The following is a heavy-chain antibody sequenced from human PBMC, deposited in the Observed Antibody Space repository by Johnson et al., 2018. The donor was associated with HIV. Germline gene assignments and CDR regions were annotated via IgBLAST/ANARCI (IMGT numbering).Heavy chain of an antibody. CDR2: INWNGGST. CDR1: GFTFDDYG. CDR3: ARDGLATYAFDI. Sequence: VQLVESGGGLVQPGGSLRLSCAASGFTFDDYGMSWVRQAPGKGLEWVSGINWNGGSTGYADSVKGRFTISRDNSKNSLYLQMNSLRAEDTAVYYCARDGLATYAFDIWGQGTMVTVSS. D-gene: IGHD5-12*01. J-gene: IGHJ3*02. V-gene: IGHV3-20*04.